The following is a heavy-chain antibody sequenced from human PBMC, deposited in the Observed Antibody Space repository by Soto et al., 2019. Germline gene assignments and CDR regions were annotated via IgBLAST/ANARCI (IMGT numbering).Heavy chain of an antibody. V-gene: IGHV1-8*02. CDR1: GYTLSSYD. J-gene: IGHJ3*02. CDR3: AREWGI. CDR2: INPNSGNT. Sequence: ASVEVCCKASGYTLSSYDIDWARQANGQGLEWMGWINPNSGNTSYAQKFQGRVTMTRNTSISTAYMELSSLRSEETAVYYCAREWGIWGQGTMVTVSS. D-gene: IGHD1-26*01.